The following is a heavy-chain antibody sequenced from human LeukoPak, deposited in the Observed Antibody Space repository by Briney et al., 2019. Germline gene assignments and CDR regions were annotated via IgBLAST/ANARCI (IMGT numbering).Heavy chain of an antibody. CDR3: ARCFITYQYYMDV. V-gene: IGHV4-38-2*01. D-gene: IGHD3-10*01. CDR1: GYSISSGYY. Sequence: PSETLSLICAVSGYSISSGYYWGWFRQPPGKGLEWIGSVSHTGHIGSTYYNPSLQGRVTISLDTSKSQFSLRLISVTAADTALYYCARCFITYQYYMDVWGKGTTVTVSS. CDR2: VSHTGHIGST. J-gene: IGHJ6*03.